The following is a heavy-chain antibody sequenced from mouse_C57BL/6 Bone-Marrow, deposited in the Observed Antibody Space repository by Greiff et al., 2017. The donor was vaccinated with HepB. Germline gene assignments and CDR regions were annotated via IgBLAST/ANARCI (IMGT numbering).Heavy chain of an antibody. CDR1: GFSLTSYG. Sequence: VPGVESGPGLVQPSQSLSITCTVSGFSLTSYGVHWVRQPPGKGLEWLGVIWSGGSTDYNAAFISRLSISKDNSKSQVFFKMNSLQADDTAIYYCAKNNYYDYDVWFAYWGQGTLVTVSA. J-gene: IGHJ3*01. V-gene: IGHV2-4*01. CDR3: AKNNYYDYDVWFAY. D-gene: IGHD2-4*01. CDR2: IWSGGST.